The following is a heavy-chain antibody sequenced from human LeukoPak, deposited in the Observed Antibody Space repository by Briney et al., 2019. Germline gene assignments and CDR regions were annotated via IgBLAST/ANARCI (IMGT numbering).Heavy chain of an antibody. J-gene: IGHJ4*02. CDR1: GYSISSGYF. Sequence: SETLSLTCTVSGYSISSGYFWGWIRQPPGKGLEWIGSLHHSGSTYYNPSLKSRVTISLDMSENQFSLKLSSVTAADAAVYYCARAFSGTSGVFDYWGQGSLVTVSS. CDR3: ARAFSGTSGVFDY. D-gene: IGHD3-10*01. CDR2: LHHSGST. V-gene: IGHV4-38-2*02.